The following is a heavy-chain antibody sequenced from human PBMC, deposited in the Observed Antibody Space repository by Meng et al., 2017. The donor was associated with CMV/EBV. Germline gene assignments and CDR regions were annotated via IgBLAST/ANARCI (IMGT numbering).Heavy chain of an antibody. CDR2: IRNSDSTI. J-gene: IGHJ6*02. V-gene: IGHV3-48*03. CDR1: GFTFSSYE. Sequence: SLEPSCAASGFTFSSYEMNWVRQAPGTGLEWVSYIRNSDSTIYYADSVKGRFTISRDNAKNSLYLQMNSLRAEDTAVDYCARDLLIYSGSYPYYYYGMDVWGQGTPVTVSS. CDR3: ARDLLIYSGSYPYYYYGMDV. D-gene: IGHD1-26*01.